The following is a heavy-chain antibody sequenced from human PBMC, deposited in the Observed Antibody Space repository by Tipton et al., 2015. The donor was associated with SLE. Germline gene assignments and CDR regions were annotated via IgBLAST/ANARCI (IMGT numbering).Heavy chain of an antibody. V-gene: IGHV4-39*01. J-gene: IGHJ4*02. CDR3: ARPGYSYGLVDY. CDR1: GGSISSSSYY. CDR2: IYYSGST. D-gene: IGHD5-18*01. Sequence: LRLSCTVSGGSISSSSYYWGWIRQPPGKGLEWIGSIYYSGSTYYNPSLKSRVTISVDTSKNQFSLKLSSVTAADTAVYYCARPGYSYGLVDYWGQGTLVTVSS.